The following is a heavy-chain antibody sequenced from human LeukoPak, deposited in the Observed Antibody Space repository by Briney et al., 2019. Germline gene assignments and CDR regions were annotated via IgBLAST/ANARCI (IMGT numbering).Heavy chain of an antibody. V-gene: IGHV4-34*01. CDR1: GGSFSSYY. Sequence: SETLSLTCAVYGGSFSSYYWSWIRQPPGKGLEWIGEINHSGSTNYNPSLKSRVAISVDTSKNQFSLKLSSVTAADTAVYYCARLVGAGWFDPWGQGTLVTVSS. J-gene: IGHJ5*02. CDR3: ARLVGAGWFDP. D-gene: IGHD1-26*01. CDR2: INHSGST.